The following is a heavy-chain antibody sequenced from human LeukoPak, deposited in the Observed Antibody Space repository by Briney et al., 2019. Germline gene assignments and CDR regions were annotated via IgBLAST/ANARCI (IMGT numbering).Heavy chain of an antibody. CDR1: GFTFSSYW. Sequence: AGGSLRLSCAASGFTFSSYWMHWVRQVPGKGLVWVSRIKSDGGSTFYADSVKGRFTISRDNAQNTLYLQMNSLRAEDTAVYYCARDDYGRYWGQGTLVTVSS. D-gene: IGHD4-17*01. J-gene: IGHJ4*02. CDR2: IKSDGGST. CDR3: ARDDYGRY. V-gene: IGHV3-74*01.